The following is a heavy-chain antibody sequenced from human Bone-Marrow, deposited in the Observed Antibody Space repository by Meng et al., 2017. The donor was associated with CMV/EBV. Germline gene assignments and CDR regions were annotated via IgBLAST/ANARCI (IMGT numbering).Heavy chain of an antibody. CDR1: GGSFSGYY. CDR2: INHSGST. Sequence: SETLSLTCAVYGGSFSGYYWSWIRQPPGKGLEWIGEINHSGSTNYNPSLKGRVTISVDTSKNQFSLKLSSVTAADTAVYYCARGRGWELDFWGQGTLVTVYS. V-gene: IGHV4-34*01. CDR3: ARGRGWELDF. J-gene: IGHJ4*02. D-gene: IGHD1-26*01.